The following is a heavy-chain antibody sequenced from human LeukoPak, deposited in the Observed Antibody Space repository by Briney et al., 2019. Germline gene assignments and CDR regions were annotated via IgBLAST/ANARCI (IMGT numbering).Heavy chain of an antibody. J-gene: IGHJ6*04. CDR3: AREQWLPYHRGMDV. CDR1: GGSISSYY. Sequence: PSETLSLTCTVSGGSISSYYWIWIRQPPGKGLEGIGYIYYSGSTNYNPSLKSRVTISVDTSKNPFSLKLSSVTAADTAVYYCAREQWLPYHRGMDVWGKGNTVTVSS. CDR2: IYYSGST. D-gene: IGHD5-12*01. V-gene: IGHV4-59*01.